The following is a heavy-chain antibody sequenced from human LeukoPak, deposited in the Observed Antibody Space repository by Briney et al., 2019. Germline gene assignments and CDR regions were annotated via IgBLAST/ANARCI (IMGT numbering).Heavy chain of an antibody. CDR3: ARFVPYFDY. J-gene: IGHJ4*02. CDR1: GFTFGDYA. D-gene: IGHD3-10*01. V-gene: IGHV3-49*04. CDR2: IRSKAYGGTT. Sequence: GGSLRLSCTAAGFTFGDYAVSWVRQAPGKGLEWVGFIRSKAYGGTTEYAASVKGRFTISRDDSKSIAYLQLNSLKTEDTAVYYCARFVPYFDYWGQGTLVTVSS.